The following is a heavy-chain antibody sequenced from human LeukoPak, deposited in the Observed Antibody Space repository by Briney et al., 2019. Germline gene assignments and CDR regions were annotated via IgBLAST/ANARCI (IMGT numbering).Heavy chain of an antibody. Sequence: PGGSLRLACAASGFTFSSYALSWVRQAPGKGLEWVAFINGSGGNRYYADSVKGRFTISRDNSENTLFLQMSSLRAEDTAVYYCAKGRGLIVASGTDSFDPWGQGTLVTVSS. D-gene: IGHD3-10*01. CDR1: GFTFSSYA. CDR2: INGSGGNR. CDR3: AKGRGLIVASGTDSFDP. V-gene: IGHV3-23*01. J-gene: IGHJ5*02.